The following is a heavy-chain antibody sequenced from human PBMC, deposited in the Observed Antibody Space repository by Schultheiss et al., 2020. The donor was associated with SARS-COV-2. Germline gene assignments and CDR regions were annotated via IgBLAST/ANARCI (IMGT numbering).Heavy chain of an antibody. J-gene: IGHJ4*02. Sequence: GGSLRLSCAASGFTFSSYSMNWVRQAPGKGLEWVSAISGSGGSTYYADSVKGRFTISRDNSKNTLYLQMNSLRAEDTAVYYCAKDTGAYGPNVGGGGYWGQGTLVTVSS. V-gene: IGHV3-23*01. D-gene: IGHD3-16*01. CDR1: GFTFSSYS. CDR3: AKDTGAYGPNVGGGGY. CDR2: ISGSGGST.